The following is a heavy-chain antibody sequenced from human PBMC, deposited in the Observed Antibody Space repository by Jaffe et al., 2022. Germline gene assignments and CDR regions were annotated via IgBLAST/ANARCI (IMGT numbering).Heavy chain of an antibody. Sequence: QVQLVQSGAEVKKPGASVKVSCKASGYTFTSYAMHWVRQAPGQRLEWMGWINAGNGNTKYSQKFQGRVTITRDTSASTAYMELSSLRSEDTAVYYCARDRCSGGSCYRPQNWFDPWGQGTLVTVSS. CDR3: ARDRCSGGSCYRPQNWFDP. CDR2: INAGNGNT. J-gene: IGHJ5*02. D-gene: IGHD2-15*01. CDR1: GYTFTSYA. V-gene: IGHV1-3*01.